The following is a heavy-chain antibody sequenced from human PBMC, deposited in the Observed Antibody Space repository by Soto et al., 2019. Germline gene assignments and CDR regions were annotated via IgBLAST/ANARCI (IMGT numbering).Heavy chain of an antibody. D-gene: IGHD3-9*01. CDR3: AREIRSYDILTGSSP. Sequence: QVQLVQSGAEGKKPGSSVKVSGKASGGTFSSYAISWVRQAPGQGLEWMGGIIPIFGTANYAQKFQGRVTITADESTSTAYMELSSLRSEDTAVYYCAREIRSYDILTGSSPWGQGTLVTVSS. V-gene: IGHV1-69*01. J-gene: IGHJ5*02. CDR2: IIPIFGTA. CDR1: GGTFSSYA.